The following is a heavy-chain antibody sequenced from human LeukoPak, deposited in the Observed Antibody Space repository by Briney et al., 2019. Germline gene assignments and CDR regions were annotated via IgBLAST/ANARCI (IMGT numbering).Heavy chain of an antibody. V-gene: IGHV3-74*01. CDR1: GFTFNNYW. CDR2: MNNDGRVI. Sequence: PGGSLRLSCKVSGFTFNNYWMHWVRQAPGKGLVWVSRMNNDGRVITYADSVKGRFTISRDNAKNTLYLQMNSLRAEDTAVYYCVNQISGWVYWGRGTLVTVSS. D-gene: IGHD6-19*01. J-gene: IGHJ4*02. CDR3: VNQISGWVY.